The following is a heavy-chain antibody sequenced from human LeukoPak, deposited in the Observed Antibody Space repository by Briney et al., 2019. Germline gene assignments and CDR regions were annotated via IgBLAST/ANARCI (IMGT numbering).Heavy chain of an antibody. V-gene: IGHV3-30*02. CDR1: GFTFSSYG. Sequence: PGGSLRLSCAASGFTFSSYGMHWVRQAPGKGLERVAFIRYDGSNKYYADSVKGRFTISRDNSKNTLYLQMNSLRAEDTAVYYCAKDREQRATAIDYWGQGTLVTVSS. CDR3: AKDREQRATAIDY. CDR2: IRYDGSNK. J-gene: IGHJ4*02. D-gene: IGHD6-25*01.